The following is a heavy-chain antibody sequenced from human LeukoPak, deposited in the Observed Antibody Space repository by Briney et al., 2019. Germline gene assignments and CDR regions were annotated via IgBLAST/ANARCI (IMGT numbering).Heavy chain of an antibody. J-gene: IGHJ6*02. V-gene: IGHV1-18*01. Sequence: GASVKVSCKASGYTFTSYGISWVRQAPGQGLEWMGWISAYNGNTNYAQKLQGRVTMTTDTSTSTAYMELRSLRSDDTAVYYCARAADYVGRYYRMDVWGQGTTVPVS. CDR2: ISAYNGNT. D-gene: IGHD4-17*01. CDR1: GYTFTSYG. CDR3: ARAADYVGRYYRMDV.